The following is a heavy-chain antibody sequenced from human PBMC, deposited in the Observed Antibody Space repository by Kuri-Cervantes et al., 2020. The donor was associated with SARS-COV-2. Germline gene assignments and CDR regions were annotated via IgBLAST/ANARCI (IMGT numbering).Heavy chain of an antibody. J-gene: IGHJ6*03. CDR1: GYTFTSYG. D-gene: IGHD3-10*01. CDR3: ARDASGAYYYYYYMDV. CDR2: IIPIFGTA. V-gene: IGHV1-69*13. Sequence: SVKVSCKASGYTFTSYGISWVRQAPGQGLEWMGGIIPIFGTANYAQKFQGRVTITADESTSTAYMELSSLRSEDTAVYYCARDASGAYYYYYYMDVWGKGTTVTVSS.